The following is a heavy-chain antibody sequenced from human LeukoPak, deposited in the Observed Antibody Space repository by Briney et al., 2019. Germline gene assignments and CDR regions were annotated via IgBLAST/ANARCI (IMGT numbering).Heavy chain of an antibody. V-gene: IGHV3-48*03. CDR3: ARSMIVVVNPSYYFDY. J-gene: IGHJ4*02. CDR1: GFTFNSYW. CDR2: ISSSGSTI. Sequence: GGSLRLSCAASGFTFNSYWMHWVRQAPGKGLEWVSYISSSGSTIYYADSVKGRFTISRDNAKNSLYLQMNSLRAEDTAVYYCARSMIVVVNPSYYFDYWGQGTLVTVSS. D-gene: IGHD3-22*01.